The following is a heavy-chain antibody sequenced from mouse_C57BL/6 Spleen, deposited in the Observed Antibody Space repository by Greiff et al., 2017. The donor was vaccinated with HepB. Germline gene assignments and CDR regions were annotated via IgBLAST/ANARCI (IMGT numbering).Heavy chain of an antibody. Sequence: QVQLQQPGAELVMPGASVKLSCKASGYTFTSYWMHWVKQRPGQGLEWIGEIDPSDSYTNYNQKFKGKSTLPVDKSSSTASMQLSSLTSEDSAVYYCAGGYGSSSAWFAYWGQGTLVTVSA. CDR2: IDPSDSYT. CDR1: GYTFTSYW. CDR3: AGGYGSSSAWFAY. V-gene: IGHV1-69*01. J-gene: IGHJ3*01. D-gene: IGHD1-1*01.